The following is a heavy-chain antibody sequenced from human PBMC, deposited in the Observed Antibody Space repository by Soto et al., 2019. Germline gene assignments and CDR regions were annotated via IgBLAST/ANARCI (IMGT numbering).Heavy chain of an antibody. D-gene: IGHD6-13*01. V-gene: IGHV4-34*01. CDR2: INHSGST. J-gene: IGHJ1*01. Sequence: SETLSLTCAVYGGSFSGYYWSWIRQPPGKGLEWIGEINHSGSTNYNPSLKSRVTISVDTSKNQFSLKLSSVTAADTAVYYCAGPSGSSWYEYFQHWGQGTLVTVSS. CDR1: GGSFSGYY. CDR3: AGPSGSSWYEYFQH.